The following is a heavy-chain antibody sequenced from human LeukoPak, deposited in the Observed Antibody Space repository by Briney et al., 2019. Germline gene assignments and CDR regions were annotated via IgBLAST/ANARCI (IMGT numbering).Heavy chain of an antibody. Sequence: PGGSLRLSYAASGFTFSSYSMNWVRQAPGKGLEWVSGISGSGDNTYYADSVKGRFTISRDNSKNTLYVQVNSLGTEDTAAYYCAKGSYYDSSGSFYFDYWGQGTLVTVSS. J-gene: IGHJ4*02. CDR1: GFTFSSYS. CDR2: ISGSGDNT. V-gene: IGHV3-23*01. CDR3: AKGSYYDSSGSFYFDY. D-gene: IGHD3-22*01.